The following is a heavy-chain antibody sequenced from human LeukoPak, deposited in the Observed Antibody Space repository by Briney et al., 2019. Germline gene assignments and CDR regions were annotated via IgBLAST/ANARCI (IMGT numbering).Heavy chain of an antibody. CDR2: IYSGGHT. CDR1: GFTVTSSY. D-gene: IGHD2-8*02. J-gene: IGHJ1*01. Sequence: PGGSLRLSCAASGFTVTSSYMSWVRQAPGKGLEWVSVIYSGGHTDYADSVKGRFTISRDNSENTVYLQMDTLRAEDTAVYYRARSVGYCTGIRCPPAAFFRHWGQGTLVTVSS. CDR3: ARSVGYCTGIRCPPAAFFRH. V-gene: IGHV3-53*01.